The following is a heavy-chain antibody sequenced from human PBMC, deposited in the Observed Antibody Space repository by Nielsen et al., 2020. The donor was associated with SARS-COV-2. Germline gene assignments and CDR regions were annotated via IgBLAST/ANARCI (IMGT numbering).Heavy chain of an antibody. V-gene: IGHV3-30*18. D-gene: IGHD4-17*01. CDR1: GFTFSSYG. CDR2: ISYDGSNK. CDR3: AKSSYGDYVRDAFDI. Sequence: GESLKISCAASGFTFSSYGMHWVRQAPGKGLEWVAVISYDGSNKYYADSVKGRFTISRDNSKNTLYLQMNSLRAEDTAVYYCAKSSYGDYVRDAFDIWGQGTMVTVSS. J-gene: IGHJ3*02.